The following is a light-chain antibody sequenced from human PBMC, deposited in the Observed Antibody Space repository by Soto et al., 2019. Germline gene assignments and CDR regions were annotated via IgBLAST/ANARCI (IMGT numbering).Light chain of an antibody. CDR2: AAS. CDR3: QDYGSSAWT. J-gene: IGKJ1*01. V-gene: IGKV1-9*01. Sequence: DIQLTQSPSFLSPSIGESVTITCRASQVISTSLAWYQVKPGKAPKLLIYAASTLESGVPSRFSATVSGTEFSLTITSLQPEDFAVYYCQDYGSSAWTFGQGTKVDIK. CDR1: QVISTS.